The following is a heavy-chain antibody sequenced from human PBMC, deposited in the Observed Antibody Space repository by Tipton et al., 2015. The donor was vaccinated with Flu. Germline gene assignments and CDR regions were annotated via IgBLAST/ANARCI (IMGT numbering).Heavy chain of an antibody. Sequence: VQLVQSGGGLVQPGGSLRVSCAASGFTFRTYWMSWVRQAPGKGLEWVANINQDGSETYYVDSVKGRFTISRDNAKHSLYLQMNSLRAEDTAVYYCASLMGGGSYSRYAFDIWGQGTMVTVSS. V-gene: IGHV3-7*01. CDR3: ASLMGGGSYSRYAFDI. D-gene: IGHD1-26*01. CDR1: GFTFRTYW. J-gene: IGHJ3*02. CDR2: INQDGSET.